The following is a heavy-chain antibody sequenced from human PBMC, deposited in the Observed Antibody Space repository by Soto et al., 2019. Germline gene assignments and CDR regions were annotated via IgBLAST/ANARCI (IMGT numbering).Heavy chain of an antibody. CDR2: ISYSGST. CDR1: GVSVTSASFY. D-gene: IGHD2-2*01. V-gene: IGHV4-61*01. Sequence: SETLSLTCTVSGVSVTSASFYWNWIRQPPGKALEWIGFISYSGSTNSNPSLRSRVTISVDTSKNQFSLKLNSVTAADTAVYFCARGDAINWFDPWGQGTLVTV. J-gene: IGHJ5*02. CDR3: ARGDAINWFDP.